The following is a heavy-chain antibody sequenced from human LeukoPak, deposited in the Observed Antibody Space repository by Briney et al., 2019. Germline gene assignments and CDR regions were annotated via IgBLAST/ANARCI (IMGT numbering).Heavy chain of an antibody. CDR2: IIPILGIA. J-gene: IGHJ4*02. V-gene: IGHV1-69*04. CDR1: GGTFSSYA. Sequence: ASVKVSCKASGGTFSSYAISWVRQAPGQGLEWMGRIIPILGIANYAQKFQGRVTITADKSTSTAYMELSSLRSEDTAVYYCARGGGLRFNDYWGQGTLVTVSS. CDR3: ARGGGLRFNDY. D-gene: IGHD3-3*01.